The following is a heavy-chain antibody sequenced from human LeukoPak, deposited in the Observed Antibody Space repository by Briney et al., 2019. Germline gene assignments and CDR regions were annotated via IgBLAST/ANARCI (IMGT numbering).Heavy chain of an antibody. CDR3: ARGGRGGSGSYYVY. D-gene: IGHD1-26*01. CDR2: IYYSGST. V-gene: IGHV4-59*01. Sequence: SETLSLTCTVSGGSISSYYWSWIRQPPGKGLEWFGYIYYSGSTNYNPSLKSRVTISVDTSKNQFSLKLSSVTAADTAVYYCARGGRGGSGSYYVYWGQGTLVIVSS. J-gene: IGHJ4*02. CDR1: GGSISSYY.